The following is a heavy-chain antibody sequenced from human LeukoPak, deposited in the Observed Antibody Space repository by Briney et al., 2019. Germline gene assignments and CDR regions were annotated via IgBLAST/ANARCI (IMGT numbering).Heavy chain of an antibody. J-gene: IGHJ4*02. Sequence: GGSLRLSCAASGFTFSSYWMHWVRQAPGKGLVWVSRIKSDGSGATYADSVEGRFTISRDNAKNTLYVQMNSLRAEDTAVYYCARDLSAAGTEGDYWGQGTLVTVSS. D-gene: IGHD6-19*01. CDR2: IKSDGSGA. CDR3: ARDLSAAGTEGDY. V-gene: IGHV3-74*01. CDR1: GFTFSSYW.